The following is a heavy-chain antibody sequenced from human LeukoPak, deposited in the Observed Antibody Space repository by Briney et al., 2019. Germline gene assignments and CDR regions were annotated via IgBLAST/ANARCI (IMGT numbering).Heavy chain of an antibody. J-gene: IGHJ6*02. V-gene: IGHV1-69*13. CDR1: GGTFSSYA. Sequence: GASVKVSCKASGGTFSSYAISWVRQAPGHGLEWMGGIIPIFGTANYAQKFQGRVTITADEATSTAYMELSSLRSEDTAVYYCAKNLGAAYYYYGMDVWGQGTTVTVSS. CDR3: AKNLGAAYYYYGMDV. CDR2: IIPIFGTA. D-gene: IGHD1-26*01.